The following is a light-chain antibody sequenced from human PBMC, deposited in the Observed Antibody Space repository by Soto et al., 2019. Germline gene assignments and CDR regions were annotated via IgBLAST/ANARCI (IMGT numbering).Light chain of an antibody. V-gene: IGKV1-5*03. J-gene: IGKJ1*01. CDR3: QQYNFYSRT. CDR2: KAS. Sequence: DIQMTQSPSTLSASVGDTVTITCRASQTISNWLAWYQQKPGKAPKPLIYKASSLQSGVPSRFSGIGSGTEFTLTISSLQPDDFATYYCQQYNFYSRTFGQGTKVEIK. CDR1: QTISNW.